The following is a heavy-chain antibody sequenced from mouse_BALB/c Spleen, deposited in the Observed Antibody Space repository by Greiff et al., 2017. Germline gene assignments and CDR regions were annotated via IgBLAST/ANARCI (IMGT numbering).Heavy chain of an antibody. V-gene: IGHV3-6*02. J-gene: IGHJ3*01. CDR3: ARGGRSLPWFAY. D-gene: IGHD1-1*01. CDR1: GYSITSGYY. Sequence: EVQLQESGPGLVKPSQSLSLTCSVTGYSITSGYYWNWIRQFPGNKLEWMGYISYDGSNNYNPSLKNRISITRDTSKNQFFLKLNSVTTEDTATYYCARGGRSLPWFAYWGQGTLVTVSA. CDR2: ISYDGSN.